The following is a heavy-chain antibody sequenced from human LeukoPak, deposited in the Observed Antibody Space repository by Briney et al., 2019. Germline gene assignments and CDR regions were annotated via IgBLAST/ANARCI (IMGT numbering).Heavy chain of an antibody. CDR3: ATDLDGDYFDY. CDR1: GYIFTAYF. D-gene: IGHD3/OR15-3a*01. Sequence: ATVKISCKVSGYIFTAYFIHWVQQAPGKGLEWLGLADPDDGETQYADNFQGRVTITADTSTDTAYMELSSLTSDDTAVYYCATDLDGDYFDYWGQGTLVTVSS. J-gene: IGHJ4*02. V-gene: IGHV1-69-2*01. CDR2: ADPDDGET.